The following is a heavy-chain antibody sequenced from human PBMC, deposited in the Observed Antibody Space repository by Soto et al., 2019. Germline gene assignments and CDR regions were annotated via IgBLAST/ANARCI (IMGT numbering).Heavy chain of an antibody. CDR1: GGSISSYY. Sequence: QVQLQESGPGLVKPSETLSLTCTVSGGSISSYYWSWIRQPPGKGLEWIGYIYYSGSTNYHPSLKSRVTISVDASKNQFSRKLSSVTAADTAVYYCARRLYGSGSYGWFDPWGQGTLVTVSS. CDR2: IYYSGST. J-gene: IGHJ5*02. CDR3: ARRLYGSGSYGWFDP. D-gene: IGHD3-10*01. V-gene: IGHV4-59*08.